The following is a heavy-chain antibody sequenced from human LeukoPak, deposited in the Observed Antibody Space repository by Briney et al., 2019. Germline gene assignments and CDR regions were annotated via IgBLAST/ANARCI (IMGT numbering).Heavy chain of an antibody. J-gene: IGHJ4*02. V-gene: IGHV1-2*02. D-gene: IGHD3-22*01. Sequence: GASVKVSCKASGYTFTGYYMHWVRQAPCQGLAWMGWINPNSGGTNYAQKFQGRVTMTRDTSISTAYMELSRLRSDDTAVYYCARGWAYYYDSSGHYYFDYWGQGTLVTVSS. CDR2: INPNSGGT. CDR1: GYTFTGYY. CDR3: ARGWAYYYDSSGHYYFDY.